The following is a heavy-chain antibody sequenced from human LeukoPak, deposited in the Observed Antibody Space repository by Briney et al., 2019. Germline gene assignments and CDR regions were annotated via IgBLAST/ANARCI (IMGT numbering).Heavy chain of an antibody. D-gene: IGHD3-22*01. CDR2: IYYSGST. CDR3: ARGGGSDSSGYYLWSSYFDY. J-gene: IGHJ4*02. V-gene: IGHV4-39*01. Sequence: SETLSLTCTVSGGSISSSSYYWGWIRQPPGKGLEWIGSIYYSGSTYYNPSLKSRVTISVDTSKNQFSLKLSSVTAADTAVYYCARGGGSDSSGYYLWSSYFDYWGQGTLVTVSS. CDR1: GGSISSSSYY.